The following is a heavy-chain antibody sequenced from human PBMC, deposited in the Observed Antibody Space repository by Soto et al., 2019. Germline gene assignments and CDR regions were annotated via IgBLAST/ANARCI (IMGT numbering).Heavy chain of an antibody. CDR1: GYTFISNG. Sequence: GASVKVSCKASGYTFISNGISWVRQAPGQGLEWMGWISVYNHNTKFAQKFQDRVTMTTDTSTTTAYMELRSLRSDDTAVYYCVRDHSYDLTVFGVVIRGSHYYGMDVWGQGTTVTVSS. J-gene: IGHJ6*02. D-gene: IGHD3-3*01. V-gene: IGHV1-18*04. CDR3: VRDHSYDLTVFGVVIRGSHYYGMDV. CDR2: ISVYNHNT.